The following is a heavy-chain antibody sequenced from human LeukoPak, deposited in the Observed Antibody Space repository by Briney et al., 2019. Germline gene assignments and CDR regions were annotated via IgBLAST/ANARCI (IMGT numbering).Heavy chain of an antibody. CDR3: AKNTANLGGYNY. CDR2: IGGSGGST. J-gene: IGHJ4*02. V-gene: IGHV3-23*01. CDR1: GFTFSSYW. D-gene: IGHD5-18*01. Sequence: GGSLRLSCAASGFTFSSYWMSWVRQAPGKGLEWVSTIGGSGGSTYYADSVKGRFTISRDNSKNTLYLQMNSLRAEDTAVYFCAKNTANLGGYNYWGQGTLVTVSS.